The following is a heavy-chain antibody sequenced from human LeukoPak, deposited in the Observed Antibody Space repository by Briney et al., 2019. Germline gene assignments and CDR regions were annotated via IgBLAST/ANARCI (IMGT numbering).Heavy chain of an antibody. D-gene: IGHD3-10*01. J-gene: IGHJ4*02. CDR3: ARDYSHYGSGSSTPGY. CDR2: ISYDGSNK. V-gene: IGHV3-30-3*01. CDR1: GFTFSSYA. Sequence: GRSLRLSCAASGFTFSSYAMHWVRQAPGKGPEWVAVISYDGSNKYYADSVKGRFTISRDNSKNTLYLQMNSLRAEDTAVYYCARDYSHYGSGSSTPGYWGQGTLVTVSS.